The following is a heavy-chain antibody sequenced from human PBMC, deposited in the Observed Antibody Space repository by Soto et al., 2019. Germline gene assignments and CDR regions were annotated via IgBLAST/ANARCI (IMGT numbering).Heavy chain of an antibody. D-gene: IGHD3-3*01. Sequence: SVKVSCKASGYTFTGYFMHWVRQAPGQGLEWMGWINTNSGATKYAHKFQGRVTMTRDTSISTAYMELSGLTSDDTAVYFCARGGGTILAPLPWGQGTLVTVSS. CDR2: INTNSGAT. J-gene: IGHJ5*02. CDR1: GYTFTGYF. V-gene: IGHV1-2*02. CDR3: ARGGGTILAPLP.